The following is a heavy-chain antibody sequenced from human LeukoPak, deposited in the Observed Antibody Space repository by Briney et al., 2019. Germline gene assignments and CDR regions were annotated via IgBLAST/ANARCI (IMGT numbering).Heavy chain of an antibody. CDR1: GFTFISYW. D-gene: IGHD1-26*01. CDR3: ARGGRKWDDAFDI. Sequence: PGGSLRLSCAASGFTFISYWMHWVRQSPGKGLVWVSRVDGDGSSTSYTDSVKDRFTISRDNAKNTVYPQMSSLRAEDSAVYYCARGGRKWDDAFDIWGQGTLVSVSS. V-gene: IGHV3-74*01. J-gene: IGHJ3*02. CDR2: VDGDGSST.